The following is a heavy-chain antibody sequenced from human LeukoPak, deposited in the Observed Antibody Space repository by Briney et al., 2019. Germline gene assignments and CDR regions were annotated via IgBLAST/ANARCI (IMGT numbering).Heavy chain of an antibody. CDR3: ARHSPQVGFVYFFDS. V-gene: IGHV4-59*08. CDR2: IYYSGAT. J-gene: IGHJ4*02. CDR1: GVSMCNFY. Sequence: SETLSLTCTVSGVSMCNFYWSWIRQPPGGGLEWVGSIYYSGATNSNPSLKSRVTVSLNTSKNQYSLKLTSVTAADTAFYYCARHSPQVGFVYFFDSWGQGTLVTVSS. D-gene: IGHD1-26*01.